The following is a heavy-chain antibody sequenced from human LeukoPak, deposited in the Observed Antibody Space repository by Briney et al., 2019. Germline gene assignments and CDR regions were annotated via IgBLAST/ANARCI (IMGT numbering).Heavy chain of an antibody. Sequence: SETLSLTCAVYGGSFSGYYWSWIRQPPGKGLEWIGEINHSGSTDYNPSLKSRVTISVDTSKNQFSLKLSSVTAADTAVYYCARQKLYDYVWGSYGQNAFDIWGQGTMVTVSS. CDR3: ARQKLYDYVWGSYGQNAFDI. CDR2: INHSGST. D-gene: IGHD3-16*01. CDR1: GGSFSGYY. J-gene: IGHJ3*02. V-gene: IGHV4-34*01.